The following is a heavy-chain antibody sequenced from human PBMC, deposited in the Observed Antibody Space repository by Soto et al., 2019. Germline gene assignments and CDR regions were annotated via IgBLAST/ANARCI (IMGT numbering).Heavy chain of an antibody. J-gene: IGHJ6*02. D-gene: IGHD3-9*01. Sequence: TGWSLRLSCAASGFTFSSFAMSWVRQAPGKGLEWVSGISGSGGSTYHADSVKGRFTISRDNSKNTLYLQMNSLRAEDTAVYYCARVGYFDWFPLTGGMDVWGQGTTVTVSS. CDR1: GFTFSSFA. CDR3: ARVGYFDWFPLTGGMDV. V-gene: IGHV3-23*01. CDR2: ISGSGGST.